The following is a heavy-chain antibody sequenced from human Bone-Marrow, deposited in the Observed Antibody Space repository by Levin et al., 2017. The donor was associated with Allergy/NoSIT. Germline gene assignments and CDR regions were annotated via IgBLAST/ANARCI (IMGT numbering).Heavy chain of an antibody. Sequence: ASVKVSCKASGYTFTSYGISWVRQAPGQGLEWMGWISAYNGNTNYAQKLQGRVTMTTDTSTSTAYMELRSVRSDDTAVYYCARVRTFGGVIPAPNWFDPWGQGTLVTVSS. CDR2: ISAYNGNT. J-gene: IGHJ5*02. CDR1: GYTFTSYG. CDR3: ARVRTFGGVIPAPNWFDP. D-gene: IGHD3-16*02. V-gene: IGHV1-18*01.